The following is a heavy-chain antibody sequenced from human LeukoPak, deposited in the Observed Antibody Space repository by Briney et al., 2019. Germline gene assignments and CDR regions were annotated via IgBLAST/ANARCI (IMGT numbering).Heavy chain of an antibody. Sequence: ASVKVSCRASGYTFTSYGISWVRQAPGQGLEWMGWVSAYNGNTNYAQKLQGRVTMTTDTSTSTAYMELRSLRSDDTAVYYCAKDLLLVPVAFDYWGQGTLVTVSS. D-gene: IGHD2-8*02. CDR3: AKDLLLVPVAFDY. V-gene: IGHV1-18*01. J-gene: IGHJ4*02. CDR1: GYTFTSYG. CDR2: VSAYNGNT.